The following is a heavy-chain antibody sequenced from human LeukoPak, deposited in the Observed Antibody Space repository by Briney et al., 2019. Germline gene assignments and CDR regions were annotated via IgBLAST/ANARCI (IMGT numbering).Heavy chain of an antibody. D-gene: IGHD4-17*01. J-gene: IGHJ4*02. CDR2: IRVSDGAR. CDR1: GFNFPTYA. Sequence: GGSLRLSCAASGFNFPTYAMQWVRQAPGKGLEWVSSIRVSDGARFYADSVKGRFTTSRDNSKNTLYLQMNSLRAEDTAVYYCAKGSYGDYYFDYWGQGTLVTVSS. V-gene: IGHV3-23*01. CDR3: AKGSYGDYYFDY.